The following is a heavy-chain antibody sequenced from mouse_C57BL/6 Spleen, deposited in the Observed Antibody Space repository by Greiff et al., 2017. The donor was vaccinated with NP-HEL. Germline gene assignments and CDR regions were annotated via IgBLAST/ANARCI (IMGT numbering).Heavy chain of an antibody. CDR3: ARFYGNYGWFAY. D-gene: IGHD2-1*01. Sequence: EVKLMESGGGLVQPGGSLSLSCAASGFTFTDYYMSWVRQPPGKALEWLGFIRNKANGYTTEYSASVKGRFTISRDNSQSILYLQMNALRAEDSATYYCARFYGNYGWFAYWGQGTLVTVSA. CDR1: GFTFTDYY. J-gene: IGHJ3*01. V-gene: IGHV7-3*01. CDR2: IRNKANGYTT.